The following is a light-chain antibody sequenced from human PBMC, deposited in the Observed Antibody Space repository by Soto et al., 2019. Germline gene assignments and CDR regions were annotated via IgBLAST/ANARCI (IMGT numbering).Light chain of an antibody. CDR3: LQDYRYPPWT. V-gene: IGKV1-6*01. Sequence: AIQMTQSPSSLSASVGDRVTITCRASQDIRNDLGWYQQKPGKAPKLLIYAASSLQTGVPSRFSGSGSGTDFTLTISSLQHEDFANYYCLQDYRYPPWTFGQGTKVEIK. CDR2: AAS. CDR1: QDIRND. J-gene: IGKJ1*01.